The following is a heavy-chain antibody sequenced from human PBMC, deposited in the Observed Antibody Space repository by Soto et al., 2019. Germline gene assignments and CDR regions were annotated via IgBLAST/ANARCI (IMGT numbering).Heavy chain of an antibody. CDR2: ISSSSSNT. D-gene: IGHD6-13*01. J-gene: IGHJ3*02. CDR1: GFTFSSYS. V-gene: IGHV3-21*04. CDR3: AKGRRTSIAAAGSHDAFDI. Sequence: GGSLRLSCAASGFTFSSYSMNWVRQAPGKGLEWVSAISSSSSNTYYAESVKGRFTISRDNSKNTQYLQMNSLRAEDTAVYYCAKGRRTSIAAAGSHDAFDIWGQGTMVTVSS.